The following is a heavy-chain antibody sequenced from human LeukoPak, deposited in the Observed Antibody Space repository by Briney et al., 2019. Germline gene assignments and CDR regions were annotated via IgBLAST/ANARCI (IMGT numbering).Heavy chain of an antibody. D-gene: IGHD2-15*01. CDR1: GGSISSGSYY. CDR2: IYTSGST. J-gene: IGHJ4*02. Sequence: SETLSLTCTVSGGSISSGSYYWSWIRQPAGKGLEWIGRIYTSGSTNYNPSLKSRVTISVDTSKNQFSLKLSSVAAADTAVYYCASEVEDCSGGSCHDYWGQGTLVTVSS. CDR3: ASEVEDCSGGSCHDY. V-gene: IGHV4-61*02.